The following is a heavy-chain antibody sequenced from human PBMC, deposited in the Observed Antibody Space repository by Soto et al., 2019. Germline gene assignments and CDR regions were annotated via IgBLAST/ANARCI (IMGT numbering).Heavy chain of an antibody. Sequence: EVQLLESGGGLVQPGGSLTLSCAASGFPFSGYAMSWVRQAPGKGLEWVSAIAGSGGNTYYADSVKGRFTISRDNFKNTLYLQMKSLRGEDTAIYYCVKDPLRNVHNGFDPWGQGTLVTVSS. J-gene: IGHJ5*02. D-gene: IGHD5-12*01. CDR2: IAGSGGNT. V-gene: IGHV3-23*01. CDR3: VKDPLRNVHNGFDP. CDR1: GFPFSGYA.